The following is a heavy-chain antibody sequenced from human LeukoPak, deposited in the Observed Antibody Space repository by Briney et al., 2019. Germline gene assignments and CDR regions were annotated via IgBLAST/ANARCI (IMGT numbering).Heavy chain of an antibody. CDR3: ARVHSGSYYGIDY. J-gene: IGHJ4*02. Sequence: GGSLRLSCAASGFTFSNYWMSWVRQAPGKGLEWLANINQDGSEIYYVDSVKGRFTISRDNANNSLYLQMNSLRAEDTAVYYCARVHSGSYYGIDYWGQGTLVTVSS. D-gene: IGHD3-10*01. CDR2: INQDGSEI. CDR1: GFTFSNYW. V-gene: IGHV3-7*03.